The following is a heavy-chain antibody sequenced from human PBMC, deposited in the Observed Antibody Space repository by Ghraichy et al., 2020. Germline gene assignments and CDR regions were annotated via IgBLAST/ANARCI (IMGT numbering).Heavy chain of an antibody. CDR3: ARRPAILRGGIYYYGMDV. CDR2: ISGGENT. V-gene: IGHV3-23*01. CDR1: GFNFRSYA. Sequence: GGSLRLSCAASGFNFRSYAMSWVRQAPGKGLEWISAISGGENTYYADSVKGRFTISRDNSKNMVYLQMSSLRAEDTAVYYCARRPAILRGGIYYYGMDVWGQGTTVTVSS. J-gene: IGHJ6*02. D-gene: IGHD3-10*01.